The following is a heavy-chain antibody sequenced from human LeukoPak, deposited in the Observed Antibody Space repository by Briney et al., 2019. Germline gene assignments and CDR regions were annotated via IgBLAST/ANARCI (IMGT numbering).Heavy chain of an antibody. J-gene: IGHJ4*02. Sequence: PSETLSLTCAVYGESFSGHYWSWIRQPPGKGLEWIGEVNDSGTTNYNPSLESRVTILADTSKNQFSLKVRFVTAADTAMYYCARRPRSGGNDGGPSGLDYWGQGTLVTVSS. CDR1: GESFSGHY. V-gene: IGHV4-34*01. CDR2: VNDSGTT. D-gene: IGHD1-1*01. CDR3: ARRPRSGGNDGGPSGLDY.